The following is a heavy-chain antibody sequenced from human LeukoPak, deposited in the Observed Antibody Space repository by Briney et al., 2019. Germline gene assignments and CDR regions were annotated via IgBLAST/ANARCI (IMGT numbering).Heavy chain of an antibody. D-gene: IGHD5-24*01. CDR3: ARYGDGYTPFDY. Sequence: TSSETLSLTCTVSGGSIRFSSYYWGWIRQPPGKGLDWIGSIYYSGSTYYNPSLKSRVTISVGTSKNHFSLKLSSVTAADTAVYYCARYGDGYTPFDYWGQGTLVTVSS. CDR1: GGSIRFSSYY. V-gene: IGHV4-39*01. J-gene: IGHJ4*02. CDR2: IYYSGST.